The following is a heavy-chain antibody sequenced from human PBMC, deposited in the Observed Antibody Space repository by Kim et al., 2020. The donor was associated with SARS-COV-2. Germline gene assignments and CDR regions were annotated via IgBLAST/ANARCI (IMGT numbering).Heavy chain of an antibody. CDR2: ISYDGSNK. V-gene: IGHV3-30*04. CDR3: ARDGGRSSSSGDPFDY. Sequence: GGSLRLSCAASGFTFSSYAMHWVRQAPGKGLEWVAVISYDGSNKYYADSVKGRFTISRDNSKNTLYLQMNSLRAEDTAVYYCARDGGRSSSSGDPFDYWGQGTLVTVSS. CDR1: GFTFSSYA. D-gene: IGHD6-6*01. J-gene: IGHJ4*02.